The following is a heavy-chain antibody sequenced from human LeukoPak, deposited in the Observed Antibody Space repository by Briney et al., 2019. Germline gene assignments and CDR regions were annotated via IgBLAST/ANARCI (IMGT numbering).Heavy chain of an antibody. CDR2: ISSSSTYI. D-gene: IGHD6-13*01. CDR1: GFTFSSYS. J-gene: IGHJ4*02. V-gene: IGHV3-21*01. Sequence: GGSLRLSCAASGFTFSSYSMNWVRQAPGKGLEWVSSISSSSTYIYYADSVKGRFTISRDNANNSLYLQMNSLRVEDTAVYYCARERGAGLSSSWVDYWGQGTLVTVSS. CDR3: ARERGAGLSSSWVDY.